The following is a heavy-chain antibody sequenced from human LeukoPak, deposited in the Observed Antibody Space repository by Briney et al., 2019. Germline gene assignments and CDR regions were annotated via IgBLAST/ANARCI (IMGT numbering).Heavy chain of an antibody. D-gene: IGHD2/OR15-2a*01. J-gene: IGHJ6*03. CDR2: IYYSGST. V-gene: IGHV4-39*07. CDR3: TRVTEYHYYYMDV. CDR1: GGSISSSSYY. Sequence: SETLSLTCTVSGGSISSSSYYWGWIRQPPGKGLEWIGSIYYSGSTYYNPSLKSRVTISVDTSKNQFSLKLSSVTAADTAVYYCTRVTEYHYYYMDVWGKGTTVTISS.